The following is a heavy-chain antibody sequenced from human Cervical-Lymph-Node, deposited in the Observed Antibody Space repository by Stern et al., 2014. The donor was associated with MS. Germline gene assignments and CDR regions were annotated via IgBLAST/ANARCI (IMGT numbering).Heavy chain of an antibody. D-gene: IGHD1-26*01. CDR1: GGSISSGHYF. J-gene: IGHJ6*02. Sequence: MQLVESGPGLVKPSQTLSLTCTVSGGSISSGHYFWNWIRQPAGKGLEWIGRIYTSGSTAYSVSLNSRVTISRDTSQKQNSLSLSSVTAADTAVYYCARDRPTAGSFSDFYYYYGLDVWGRGTTVTVSS. V-gene: IGHV4-61*02. CDR2: IYTSGST. CDR3: ARDRPTAGSFSDFYYYYGLDV.